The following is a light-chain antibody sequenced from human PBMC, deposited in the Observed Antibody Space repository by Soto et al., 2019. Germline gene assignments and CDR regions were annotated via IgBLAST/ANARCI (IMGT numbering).Light chain of an antibody. CDR3: SSYTNINTRACV. CDR1: SGDIGSYNR. Sequence: QSVLAQPASVSGSPGQSITISCTGTSGDIGSYNRVSWYQQHPGKAPKLIIYEVTDRPSGVSNRFSGSKSDNTASLTTSGLQAEDEAEYYCSSYTNINTRACVFGTGTKVTVL. CDR2: EVT. V-gene: IGLV2-14*01. J-gene: IGLJ1*01.